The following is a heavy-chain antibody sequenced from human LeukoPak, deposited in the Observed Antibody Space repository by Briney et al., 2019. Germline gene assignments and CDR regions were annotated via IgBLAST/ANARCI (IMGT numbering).Heavy chain of an antibody. CDR3: ARCSGSYGYFDY. D-gene: IGHD1-26*01. J-gene: IGHJ4*02. CDR2: ISSSGSTI. V-gene: IGHV3-11*01. CDR1: GFTFSDYY. Sequence: GGSPRLSCAASGFTFSDYYMSWIRRAPGKGLEWVSYISSSGSTIYYADSVKGRFTISRDNAKNSLYLQMNSLRAEDKAVYYCARCSGSYGYFDYWGQGTLVTVSS.